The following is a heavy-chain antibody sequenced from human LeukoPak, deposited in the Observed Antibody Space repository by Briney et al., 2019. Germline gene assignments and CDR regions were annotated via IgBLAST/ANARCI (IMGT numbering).Heavy chain of an antibody. Sequence: ASVKVSCKASGYTFTNYGISWVRQAPGQGLEWMGWISAYNGNTNYAQKFQGRVTMTAETSTSTAYMELRSLRSDDTAVYYCARDSTTTVRGVIRGSSDFDYWGQGTLVTVSS. V-gene: IGHV1-18*04. CDR3: ARDSTTTVRGVIRGSSDFDY. J-gene: IGHJ4*02. CDR1: GYTFTNYG. CDR2: ISAYNGNT. D-gene: IGHD3-10*01.